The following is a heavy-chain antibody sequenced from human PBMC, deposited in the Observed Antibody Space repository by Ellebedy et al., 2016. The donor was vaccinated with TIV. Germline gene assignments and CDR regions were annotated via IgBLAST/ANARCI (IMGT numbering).Heavy chain of an antibody. V-gene: IGHV3-30*03. CDR2: ISYDGSNK. CDR3: ARDGDYYGSVSWFDP. J-gene: IGHJ5*02. Sequence: GGSLRLSXAASGFTFSSYGMHWVRQAPGKGLEWVAVISYDGSNKYYADSVKGRFTISRDNSKNTLYLQMNSLRAEDTAVYYCARDGDYYGSVSWFDPWGQGTLVTVSS. CDR1: GFTFSSYG. D-gene: IGHD3-10*01.